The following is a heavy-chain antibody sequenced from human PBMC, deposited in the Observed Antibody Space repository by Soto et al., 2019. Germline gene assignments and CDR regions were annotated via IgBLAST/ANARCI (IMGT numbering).Heavy chain of an antibody. V-gene: IGHV3-30*18. J-gene: IGHJ6*03. D-gene: IGHD4-4*01. CDR2: ISYDGSDK. CDR3: AKDPGGNYGLYYYYYYYMDV. Sequence: VQLVESGGGVVQPGRSLRLSCAASGFTFSNYGMHWVRQTPGKGLEWVAVISYDGSDKYYADSVKGRFTISRDNSKNTLYLQMNSLRAEDAAVYYCAKDPGGNYGLYYYYYYYMDVWGKGTTVTVSS. CDR1: GFTFSNYG.